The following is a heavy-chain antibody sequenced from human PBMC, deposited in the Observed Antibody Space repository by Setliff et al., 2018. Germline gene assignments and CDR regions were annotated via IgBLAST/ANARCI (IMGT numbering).Heavy chain of an antibody. CDR3: VRGEMFSTSPRAD. J-gene: IGHJ4*02. D-gene: IGHD2-2*01. V-gene: IGHV3-33*01. Sequence: SCVASGFTFKNYGMHWVRQAPGKGLEWVAVIWYDGNNKDHADSVKGRFTISRDNSKNTLYLQMDSLRVEDTAVYYCVRGEMFSTSPRADWGQGTQVTVS. CDR1: GFTFKNYG. CDR2: IWYDGNNK.